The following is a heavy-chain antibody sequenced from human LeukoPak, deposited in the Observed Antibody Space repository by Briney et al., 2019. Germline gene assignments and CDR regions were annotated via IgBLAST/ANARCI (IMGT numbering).Heavy chain of an antibody. CDR3: ARGAGRNYNFDY. CDR1: GYTFTGYY. Sequence: ASVKVSCKASGYTFTGYYMHWVRQAPGQGLEWMGWINPNSGGTNYAQKFQGRVTMTRDTSISTACMDLSRLRSDDTAVYYCARGAGRNYNFDYWGQGTLVTVSS. V-gene: IGHV1-2*02. CDR2: INPNSGGT. D-gene: IGHD1-7*01. J-gene: IGHJ4*02.